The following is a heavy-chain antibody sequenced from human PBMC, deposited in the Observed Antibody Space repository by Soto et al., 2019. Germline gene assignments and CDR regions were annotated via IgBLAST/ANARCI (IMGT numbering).Heavy chain of an antibody. V-gene: IGHV3-9*01. CDR3: AKDMGYDLSPLGYFDY. CDR2: ISWNSGSI. CDR1: GFTFDDYA. J-gene: IGHJ4*02. D-gene: IGHD5-12*01. Sequence: GGSLRLSSAASGFTFDDYAMHWVRQAPGKGLEWVSGISWNSGSIGYADSVKGRFTISRDNAKNSLYLQMNSLRSEDTALYYCAKDMGYDLSPLGYFDYWGQGTLVTVSS.